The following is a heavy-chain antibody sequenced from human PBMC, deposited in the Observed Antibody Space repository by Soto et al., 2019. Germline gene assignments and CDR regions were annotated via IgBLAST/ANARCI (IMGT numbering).Heavy chain of an antibody. CDR2: MYSSGNT. J-gene: IGHJ4*02. D-gene: IGHD2-2*01. V-gene: IGHV4-39*01. Sequence: SETLSLTCTVSGGSISSSDYYWGWIRQSPGKGLEWMGNMYSSGNTYYNPSLKGRVTIFVDTSKNQFSLKLSSVTAADTAIYFCARTYCSSTSCYHLFDYWGQGALVTVSS. CDR1: GGSISSSDYY. CDR3: ARTYCSSTSCYHLFDY.